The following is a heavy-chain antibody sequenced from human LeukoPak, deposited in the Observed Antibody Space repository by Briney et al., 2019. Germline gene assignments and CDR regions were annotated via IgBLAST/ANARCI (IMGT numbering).Heavy chain of an antibody. CDR1: GYTFTGYY. Sequence: ASVKVSCKASGYTFTGYYMHWVRQAPGQGLEWMGWINPNSGGTNYAQKFQGRVTMTRDTSISTAYMELSRLRSDDTAVYYCARVRGATGPLATWGQGTLVTVSS. D-gene: IGHD1-26*01. J-gene: IGHJ5*02. CDR3: ARVRGATGPLAT. V-gene: IGHV1-2*02. CDR2: INPNSGGT.